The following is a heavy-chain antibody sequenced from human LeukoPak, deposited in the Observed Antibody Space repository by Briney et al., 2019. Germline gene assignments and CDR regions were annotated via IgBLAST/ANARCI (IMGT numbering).Heavy chain of an antibody. D-gene: IGHD3-3*01. Sequence: GGSLRLSCAASGFTFSDYGMTWVRQAPGKGPEWVSYFSSSTGTIYYADSVKGRFTISRDNAKNSLYLQMNSLRAEDTAIYYCARGGGVDYWGQGTLVTVSS. CDR3: ARGGGVDY. V-gene: IGHV3-48*01. CDR1: GFTFSDYG. CDR2: FSSSTGTI. J-gene: IGHJ4*02.